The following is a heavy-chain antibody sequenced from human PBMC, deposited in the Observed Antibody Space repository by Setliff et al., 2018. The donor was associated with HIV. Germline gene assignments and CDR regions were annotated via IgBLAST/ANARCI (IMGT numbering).Heavy chain of an antibody. Sequence: SETLSLTCGVSGDSISSNYWWSWVRQPPGQGLEWIGEIYHSGTTNYNPSLKSRATVSVDKSKKQFSLKVTSVTAADTAVYYCARGGGFWSGQLDYWGQGTLVTVSS. J-gene: IGHJ4*02. D-gene: IGHD3-3*01. CDR3: ARGGGFWSGQLDY. CDR1: GDSISSNYW. V-gene: IGHV4-4*02. CDR2: IYHSGTT.